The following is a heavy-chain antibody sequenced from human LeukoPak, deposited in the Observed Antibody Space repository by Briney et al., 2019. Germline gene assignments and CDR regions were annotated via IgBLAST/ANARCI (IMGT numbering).Heavy chain of an antibody. Sequence: PSQTLSLTCTVSGGSISSYYWSWIRQPPGKGLEWIGYIYYSGSSNYNPSLKSRVTISVDTSKNQFSLKLSSVTAADTAVYYCARYDGTRYYYHMDVWGKGTTVTVSS. J-gene: IGHJ6*03. V-gene: IGHV4-59*12. D-gene: IGHD3-16*01. CDR3: ARYDGTRYYYHMDV. CDR2: IYYSGSS. CDR1: GGSISSYY.